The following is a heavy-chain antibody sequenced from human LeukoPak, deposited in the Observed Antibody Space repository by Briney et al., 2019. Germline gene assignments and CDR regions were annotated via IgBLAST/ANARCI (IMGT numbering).Heavy chain of an antibody. Sequence: SETLSLTCAVYGGSFSGYYWSWIRQPPGKGLEWIGEINHSGSTNYNQSLKSRVTISVDTSKNQFSLKLSSVTAADTALYYCARRRITIFGVVINGWFDHWGQGTLVTVSS. CDR1: GGSFSGYY. D-gene: IGHD3-3*01. CDR2: INHSGST. CDR3: ARRRITIFGVVINGWFDH. V-gene: IGHV4-34*01. J-gene: IGHJ5*02.